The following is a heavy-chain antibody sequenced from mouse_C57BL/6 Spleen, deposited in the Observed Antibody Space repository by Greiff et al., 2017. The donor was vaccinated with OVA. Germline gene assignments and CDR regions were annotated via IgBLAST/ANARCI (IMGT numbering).Heavy chain of an antibody. V-gene: IGHV1-72*01. J-gene: IGHJ4*01. CDR3: ARSGSSYDYYAMDY. CDR2: IDPNSGGT. D-gene: IGHD1-1*01. Sequence: QVQLQQPGAELVKPGASVKLSCKASGYTFTSYWMHWVKQRPGRGLEWIGRIDPNSGGTKYNEKFKSKATLTVDKPSSTTYMHLSSLTSDDSAVDYWARSGSSYDYYAMDYWGQGASVTVSS. CDR1: GYTFTSYW.